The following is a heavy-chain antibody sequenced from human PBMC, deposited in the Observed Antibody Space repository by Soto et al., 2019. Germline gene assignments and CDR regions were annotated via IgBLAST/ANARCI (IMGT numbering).Heavy chain of an antibody. D-gene: IGHD3-9*01. V-gene: IGHV2-5*02. CDR1: GFSLNTRGVG. CDR3: AHISGDLLTRAYYFDY. CDR2: ISWDGEK. Sequence: ITLKESGPTLVKPTQTLTLTYTFSGFSLNTRGVGVGWIRQPPGKALEWLALISWDGEKRYSQSLKSRLTLTKDTSENQLLLTMNNMDPVDTAKYYCAHISGDLLTRAYYFDYWGQGTLVTVSS. J-gene: IGHJ4*02.